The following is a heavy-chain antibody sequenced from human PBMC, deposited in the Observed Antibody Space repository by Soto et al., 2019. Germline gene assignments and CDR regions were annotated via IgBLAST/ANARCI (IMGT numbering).Heavy chain of an antibody. V-gene: IGHV1-69*13. CDR1: GGTFSISV. CDR3: ATFSRGYWSGFSAY. Sequence: SVKVSWKTSGGTFSISVISWVRQAPGQGLEWMGGIIPISGSPNYAQEFQGRVTITADDSTSTAYMELSSLRSEDTAVYYCATFSRGYWSGFSAYWGQ. CDR2: IIPISGSP. D-gene: IGHD3-3*01. J-gene: IGHJ4*01.